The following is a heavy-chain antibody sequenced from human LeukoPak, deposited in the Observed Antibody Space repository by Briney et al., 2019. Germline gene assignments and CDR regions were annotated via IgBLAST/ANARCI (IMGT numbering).Heavy chain of an antibody. V-gene: IGHV1-2*02. CDR3: ATALDYYDSSGYIGHYFDY. D-gene: IGHD3-22*01. Sequence: ASVRVSCKASGYTFTGYYMHWVRQAPGQGLEWMGWINPNSGGTNYAQKFQGRVTMTRDTSISTAYMELSRLRSDDTAVYYCATALDYYDSSGYIGHYFDYWGQGTLVTVSS. CDR1: GYTFTGYY. J-gene: IGHJ4*02. CDR2: INPNSGGT.